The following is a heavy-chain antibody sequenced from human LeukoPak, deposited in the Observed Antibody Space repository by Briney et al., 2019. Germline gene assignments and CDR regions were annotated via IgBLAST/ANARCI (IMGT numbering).Heavy chain of an antibody. CDR2: ISYDGSNK. D-gene: IGHD3-3*01. CDR1: GFTFSSYA. V-gene: IGHV3-30-3*01. Sequence: GGSLRLSCAASGFTFSSYAMHWVRQAPGKGLEWVAVISYDGSNKYYADSVRGGFTISRDNSKNALYLQMNSLRAEDTAVYYCARVSFLEWSHPFDYWGQGTLVTVS. CDR3: ARVSFLEWSHPFDY. J-gene: IGHJ4*02.